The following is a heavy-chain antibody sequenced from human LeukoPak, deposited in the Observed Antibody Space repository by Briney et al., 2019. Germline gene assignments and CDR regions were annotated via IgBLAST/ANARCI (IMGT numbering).Heavy chain of an antibody. CDR3: AAGALYYYENSGYHY. J-gene: IGHJ4*02. CDR2: ISWGGGST. CDR1: GFTFDDYP. Sequence: GGSLRLSCAAFGFTFDDYPMHWVRQAPGKGLEWVSLISWGGGSTYYADSVKGRFTISRDNSKNSLYLQMNSLRTEDTAFYYCAAGALYYYENSGYHYWGQGTLVTVSS. D-gene: IGHD3-22*01. V-gene: IGHV3-43*01.